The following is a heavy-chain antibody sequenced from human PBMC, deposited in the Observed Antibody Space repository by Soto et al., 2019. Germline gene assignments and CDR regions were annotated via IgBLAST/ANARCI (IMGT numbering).Heavy chain of an antibody. D-gene: IGHD6-13*01. V-gene: IGHV4-59*01. J-gene: IGHJ4*02. CDR2: VYNSGST. CDR3: ARYRREAVAGYTLDN. CDR1: GGSITSYH. Sequence: PSETLSLTCIVSGGSITSYHWTWIRQPPGKGLEWIGYVYNSGSTNYNPSLKSRVTISEDTSKSQFSLKVNSMTAADTAVYYCARYRREAVAGYTLDNWGQGILVTVSS.